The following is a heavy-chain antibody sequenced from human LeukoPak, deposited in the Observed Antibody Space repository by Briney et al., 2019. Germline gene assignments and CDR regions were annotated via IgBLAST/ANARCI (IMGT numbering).Heavy chain of an antibody. J-gene: IGHJ4*02. V-gene: IGHV4-39*01. D-gene: IGHD3-10*01. CDR2: IYYSGNT. Sequence: SETLSLTCTVSGGSISSSSYYWDWIRQPPGKGLEWIGSIYYSGNTYYNPSLKSRVTISVDTSKNQFSLKLSSVTAADTAVYYCARLKEGIDYWGQGTLVTVSS. CDR1: GGSISSSSYY. CDR3: ARLKEGIDY.